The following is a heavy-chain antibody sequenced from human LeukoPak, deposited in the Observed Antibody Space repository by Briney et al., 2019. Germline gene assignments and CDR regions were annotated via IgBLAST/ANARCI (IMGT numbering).Heavy chain of an antibody. CDR3: AVERYSGSCCWFDP. J-gene: IGHJ5*02. Sequence: SVKVSCKASGFAFTRSAIQWVRQARGQRLEWLGWIIVGSGETSYAQKLQGRVTITTDMSTGTSYMELSSLSPEDTAVYFCAVERYSGSCCWFDPGGQGTLVTVSS. CDR2: IIVGSGET. V-gene: IGHV1-58*02. D-gene: IGHD5-12*01. CDR1: GFAFTRSA.